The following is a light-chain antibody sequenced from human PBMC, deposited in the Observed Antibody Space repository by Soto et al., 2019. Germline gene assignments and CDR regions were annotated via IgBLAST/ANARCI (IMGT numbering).Light chain of an antibody. J-gene: IGKJ5*01. Sequence: DIQMTQSPSSVSASVGDRVTITCRASQGISTWLAWYQQKPGNAPKLLIYAASTLQSGVPSRFSGSGSGTDFTLTINSVQPEDFASYFCQQTNRFPVTFGQGTRLEIK. CDR2: AAS. V-gene: IGKV1D-12*01. CDR1: QGISTW. CDR3: QQTNRFPVT.